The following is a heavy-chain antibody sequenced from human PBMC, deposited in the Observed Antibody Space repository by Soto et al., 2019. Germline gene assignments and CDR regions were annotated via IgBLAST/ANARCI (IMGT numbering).Heavy chain of an antibody. Sequence: QVQLVQSGAEMKSPGSSVKVSCKATGYIFIASYLHWIRQAPGQGPEWMGSIYPATGDTDYAQTYQGRVILTGDTAIGTAYMELKWLTFDDTGMYYCARGPSEWGQGTLVTVSS. CDR2: IYPATGDT. CDR1: GYIFIASY. CDR3: ARGPSE. J-gene: IGHJ4*02. V-gene: IGHV1-2*02.